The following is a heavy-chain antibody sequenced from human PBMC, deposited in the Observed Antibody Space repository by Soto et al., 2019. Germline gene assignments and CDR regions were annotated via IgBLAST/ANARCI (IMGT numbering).Heavy chain of an antibody. CDR1: GFTISISA. CDR2: ISGSGSST. Sequence: PGGSLRLSCAASGFTISISAMSWVRQAPGKGLEWVSTISGSGSSTYYADSVKGRFTISRDSPKNTLYLQMDSLRAEDTAVYYCAKHFDWYYHDYWSQGTLVTVSS. J-gene: IGHJ4*02. V-gene: IGHV3-23*01. D-gene: IGHD3-9*01. CDR3: AKHFDWYYHDY.